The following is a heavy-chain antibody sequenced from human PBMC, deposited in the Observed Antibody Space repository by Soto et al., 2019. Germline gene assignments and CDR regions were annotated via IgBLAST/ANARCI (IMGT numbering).Heavy chain of an antibody. CDR3: AKRVAYSSSSAFFDN. Sequence: GGSLRLSCAASGFTFGNYGMNWVRQAPGKGLEWVSSISDTGSNTFYADFVKGRFTISRGNSKSSLYLQMNSLRADDTALYFCAKRVAYSSSSAFFDNWGQGIQVTVSS. J-gene: IGHJ4*02. CDR1: GFTFGNYG. CDR2: ISDTGSNT. V-gene: IGHV3-23*05. D-gene: IGHD6-6*01.